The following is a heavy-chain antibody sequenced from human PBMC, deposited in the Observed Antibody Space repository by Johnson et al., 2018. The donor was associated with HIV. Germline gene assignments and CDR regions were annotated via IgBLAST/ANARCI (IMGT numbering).Heavy chain of an antibody. CDR2: ITYDGRNK. CDR1: GFTFRSYA. CDR3: ARVRGGTGHGAFDI. V-gene: IGHV3-30*04. J-gene: IGHJ3*02. Sequence: QMQLVESGGGVMQPGKSLRLSCEASGFTFRSYAMHWVRQAPGKGLEWVAVITYDGRNKYYTDSVKGRFTISRDNSKNTLYLQMNSLRAEDTAVYYCARVRGGTGHGAFDIWGQGTMVTVSS.